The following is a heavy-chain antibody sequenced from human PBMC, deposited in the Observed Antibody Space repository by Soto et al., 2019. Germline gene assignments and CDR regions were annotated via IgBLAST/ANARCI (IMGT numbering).Heavy chain of an antibody. CDR2: IYYSGST. J-gene: IGHJ4*02. CDR1: GGSISSSSYY. Sequence: PSETLSLTCTVSGGSISSSSYYWGWIRQPPGKGLEWIGSIYYSGSTYYNPSLKSRVTISVDTSKNQFSLKLSSVTAADTAVYYCARHLMWLRLLGPDYWGQGTLVTVSS. V-gene: IGHV4-39*01. D-gene: IGHD5-12*01. CDR3: ARHLMWLRLLGPDY.